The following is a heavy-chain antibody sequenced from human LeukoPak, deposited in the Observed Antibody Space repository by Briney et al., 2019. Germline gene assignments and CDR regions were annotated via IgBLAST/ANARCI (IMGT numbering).Heavy chain of an antibody. CDR2: IAAADSGT. D-gene: IGHD1-1*01. V-gene: IGHV3-23*01. CDR1: GFTFSNYV. CDR3: ATRGTTATKYFED. Sequence: AGALRLSCGASGFTFSNYVMSWVRQAPGQGLKWVSTIAAADSGTYYAASVKGRFTNSRDNSKHRLHLQMNGLRAEAAAVYYCATRGTTATKYFEDWGQGTLVTVSS. J-gene: IGHJ4*02.